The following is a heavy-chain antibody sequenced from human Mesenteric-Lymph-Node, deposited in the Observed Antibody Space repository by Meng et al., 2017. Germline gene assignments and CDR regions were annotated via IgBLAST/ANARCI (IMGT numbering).Heavy chain of an antibody. J-gene: IGHJ5*02. CDR1: GYTFTGYY. V-gene: IGHV1-2*06. CDR3: ARDFTQLYQMITPTFDP. Sequence: QVPLVQSGAEVKKPGASVKVHCKASGYTFTGYYMHWVRQAPGQGLEWMGRINPNSGGTNYAQKFQGRVTMTRDTSISTAYMEVRSLRSDDTAVYYCARDFTQLYQMITPTFDPWGQGTLVTVSS. D-gene: IGHD3-16*01. CDR2: INPNSGGT.